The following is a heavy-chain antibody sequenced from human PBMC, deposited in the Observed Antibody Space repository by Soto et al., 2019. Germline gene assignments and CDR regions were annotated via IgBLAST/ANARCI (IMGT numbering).Heavy chain of an antibody. V-gene: IGHV1-69*12. CDR3: ARIYCRGGICFPNWVDP. CDR2: ITPISGTP. Sequence: QVQLVQSGSEVKKPGSSVKVSCKASGGFFSSDAISWVRQAPGQGLEWLGGITPISGTPKYAQKFQGRVTISADESTSTAYRVLSSLRFEDTAIYYCARIYCRGGICFPNWVDPWGQGTLVTVSS. CDR1: GGFFSSDA. D-gene: IGHD2-8*02. J-gene: IGHJ5*02.